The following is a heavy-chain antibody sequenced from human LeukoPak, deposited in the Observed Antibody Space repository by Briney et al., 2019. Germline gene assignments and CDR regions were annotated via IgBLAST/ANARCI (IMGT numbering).Heavy chain of an antibody. Sequence: SGGSLRLSCAASGFTFSSYAMSWVRQAPGKGLEWVSAISGSGGSTYYADSVKGRFTISRDNSKNTLYLQMNSLRAEDTAVYYCAKDNRDYYGSGSPDYWGQGTLVTVSS. D-gene: IGHD3-10*01. CDR1: GFTFSSYA. J-gene: IGHJ4*02. V-gene: IGHV3-23*01. CDR2: ISGSGGST. CDR3: AKDNRDYYGSGSPDY.